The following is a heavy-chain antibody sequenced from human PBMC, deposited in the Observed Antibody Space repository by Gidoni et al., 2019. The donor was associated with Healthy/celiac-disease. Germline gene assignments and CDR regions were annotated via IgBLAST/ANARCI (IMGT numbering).Heavy chain of an antibody. D-gene: IGHD6-6*01. CDR1: GGSISSSSYY. Sequence: QLQLQESGPGLVKPSETLSLTCTVSGGSISSSSYYWGSIRQPPGKGLEWIGSIYYSGSTYYNPSLKSRVTISVDTSKNQFSLKLSSVTAADTAVYYCARLTAARYFDYWGQGTLVTVSS. V-gene: IGHV4-39*01. CDR2: IYYSGST. CDR3: ARLTAARYFDY. J-gene: IGHJ4*02.